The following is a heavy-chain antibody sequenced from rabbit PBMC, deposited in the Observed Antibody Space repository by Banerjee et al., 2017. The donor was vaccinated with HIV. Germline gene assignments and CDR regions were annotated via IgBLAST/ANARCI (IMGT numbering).Heavy chain of an antibody. CDR3: ARSPDSGILSISMTRLNL. CDR2: IYGGSDTT. D-gene: IGHD1-1*01. V-gene: IGHV1S40*01. J-gene: IGHJ3*01. Sequence: QQLVESGGGLVKPGASLTLTCTASGFSFSSVYYMCWVRQAPGKGLEWIGCIYGGSDTTWYASWAKGRFTISTPSSTTVTLQMTSLTVADTATYFCARSPDSGILSISMTRLNLWGPGTLVTVS. CDR1: GFSFSSVYY.